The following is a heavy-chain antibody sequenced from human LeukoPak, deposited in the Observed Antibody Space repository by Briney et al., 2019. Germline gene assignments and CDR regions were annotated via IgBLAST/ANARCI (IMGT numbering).Heavy chain of an antibody. CDR2: IYSSGTI. CDR1: GGSITSYY. J-gene: IGHJ5*02. Sequence: SETLSLTCSVSGGSITSYYWSWIRQPAGKGLEWIGRIYSSGTINYNPSLKSRVAMSVDTSKNQFSLKLTSVTAADTAMYYCTRDPGRGANWFDPWGQGTLVTVSS. CDR3: TRDPGRGANWFDP. V-gene: IGHV4-4*07.